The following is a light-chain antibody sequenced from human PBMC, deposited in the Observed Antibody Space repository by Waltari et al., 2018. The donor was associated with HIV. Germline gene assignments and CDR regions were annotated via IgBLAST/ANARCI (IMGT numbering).Light chain of an antibody. CDR3: QSTDSSGIYV. V-gene: IGLV3-25*03. Sequence: SYELTQPPSVSVSPGQTARITCSGDAFAKQYGYWYQQKAGQAPVVIIYKDSERPAGIPERISGSSSGTTVTLTIRGVKTEDEADYYCQSTDSSGIYVFGSGTKVTVV. CDR2: KDS. J-gene: IGLJ1*01. CDR1: AFAKQY.